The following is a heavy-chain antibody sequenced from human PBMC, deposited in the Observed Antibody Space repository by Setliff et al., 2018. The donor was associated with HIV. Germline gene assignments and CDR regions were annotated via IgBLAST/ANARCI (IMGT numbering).Heavy chain of an antibody. Sequence: SETLSLTCTVSGGSISSSNYYWGWIRQPPGKGLEWIGSIYYSGSTNYNPSLRSRVTISVDTSKNQFSLRLSAATAADTAVYYCARSSGSYWMNAFDIWGQGTMVTVSS. J-gene: IGHJ3*02. D-gene: IGHD1-26*01. V-gene: IGHV4-39*07. CDR1: GGSISSSNYY. CDR2: IYYSGST. CDR3: ARSSGSYWMNAFDI.